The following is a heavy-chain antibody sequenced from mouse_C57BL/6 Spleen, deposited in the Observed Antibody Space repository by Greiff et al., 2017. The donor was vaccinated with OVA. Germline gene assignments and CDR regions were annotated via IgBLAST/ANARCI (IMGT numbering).Heavy chain of an antibody. CDR3: ARSLYSNYAFDY. CDR1: GYTFTSYW. D-gene: IGHD2-5*01. J-gene: IGHJ2*01. Sequence: QVQLQQPGAELVKPGASVKLSCKASGYTFTSYWMQWVKQRPGQGLEWIGEIDPSDSYTNYNQKFKGKATLTVDTSSSTAYMQLSSLTSEASAVYYCARSLYSNYAFDYWGQGTTLTVSS. CDR2: IDPSDSYT. V-gene: IGHV1-50*01.